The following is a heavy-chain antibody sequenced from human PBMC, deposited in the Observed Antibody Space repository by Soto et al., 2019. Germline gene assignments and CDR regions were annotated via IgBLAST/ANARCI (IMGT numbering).Heavy chain of an antibody. J-gene: IGHJ4*02. D-gene: IGHD3-16*01. Sequence: EVQLVESGGGLVQPGGSLRLSCGASGLAFSTSWMAWVRQAPGKGPEWVAELNPDGSVKRYVDAVRGRVTISRDNAKNSVYLQMNSLRVEDTDIYYCARDPYFGAIDYWGRGTLVTVSP. CDR1: GLAFSTSW. CDR2: LNPDGSVK. V-gene: IGHV3-7*01. CDR3: ARDPYFGAIDY.